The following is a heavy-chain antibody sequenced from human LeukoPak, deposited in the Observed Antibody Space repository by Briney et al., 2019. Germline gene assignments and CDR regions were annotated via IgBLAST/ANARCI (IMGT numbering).Heavy chain of an antibody. V-gene: IGHV4-34*01. J-gene: IGHJ1*01. CDR2: INHSGST. CDR3: ARVYSSSWYTSEYFQH. CDR1: GGSFSGYY. Sequence: SETLSLTCAVYGGSFSGYYWSWIRQPPGKGLEWIGEINHSGSTNYHPSLKSRVTISVDTSKNQFSLKLSSVTAADTAVYYCARVYSSSWYTSEYFQHWGPGTLVTVSS. D-gene: IGHD6-13*01.